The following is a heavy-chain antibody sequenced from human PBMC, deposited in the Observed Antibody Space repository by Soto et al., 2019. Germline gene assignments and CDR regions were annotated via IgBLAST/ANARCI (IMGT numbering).Heavy chain of an antibody. CDR1: GYIFTSYG. CDR3: AVTYYYDSSGYPLDY. J-gene: IGHJ4*02. Sequence: QVQLVQSGAEVKKPGASVKVSCKASGYIFTSYGISWVRQAPGQGLEWMGWISAYNGNTNYAQKLQGRVTMTTDTSTSTAYMELRGLRSDDTAVYYCAVTYYYDSSGYPLDYWGQGTLVTVSS. CDR2: ISAYNGNT. D-gene: IGHD3-22*01. V-gene: IGHV1-18*01.